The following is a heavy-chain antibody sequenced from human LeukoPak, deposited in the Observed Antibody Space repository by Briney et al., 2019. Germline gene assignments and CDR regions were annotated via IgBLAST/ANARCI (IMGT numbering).Heavy chain of an antibody. CDR3: ARSLSGFISDPFFDQ. Sequence: GGSLRLSCVISEFTFSSYEMNWVRQPPGKGLEWVSYISTSGSTIYYADSVKGRFTISRDNARDSLYLQMNSLTADDTAIYYCARSLSGFISDPFFDQWGQGALVTVSS. V-gene: IGHV3-48*03. CDR1: EFTFSSYE. J-gene: IGHJ4*02. D-gene: IGHD5-12*01. CDR2: ISTSGSTI.